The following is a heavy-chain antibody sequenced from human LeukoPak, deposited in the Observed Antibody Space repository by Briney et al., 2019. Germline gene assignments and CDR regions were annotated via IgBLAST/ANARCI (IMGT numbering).Heavy chain of an antibody. D-gene: IGHD1-26*01. CDR3: AKGGSGSYYDNFDY. J-gene: IGHJ4*02. Sequence: SLRLSCAASGFTFSSYGMHWVRQAPGKGLEWVAFISYDGSNKYYADSVKGRFTIFRDNLKNTLYLQMNSLGAEDTAVYYCAKGGSGSYYDNFDYWGQGTLVTVSS. CDR2: ISYDGSNK. CDR1: GFTFSSYG. V-gene: IGHV3-30*18.